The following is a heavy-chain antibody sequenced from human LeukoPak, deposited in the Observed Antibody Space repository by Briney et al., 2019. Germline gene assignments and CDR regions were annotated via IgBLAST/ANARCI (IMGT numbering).Heavy chain of an antibody. CDR2: TYDSGST. CDR3: ARAREGGWYPWDYYYYYMDV. J-gene: IGHJ6*03. V-gene: IGHV4-4*02. Sequence: PSETLSLTCAVSGGSISSSNWWSWVRQPPGKGLEWIGETYDSGSTKYNPSLKSRVTISVDKSKNQFSLKLSSVTAADTAVYYCARAREGGWYPWDYYYYYMDVWGKGTTVTVSS. D-gene: IGHD6-19*01. CDR1: GGSISSSNW.